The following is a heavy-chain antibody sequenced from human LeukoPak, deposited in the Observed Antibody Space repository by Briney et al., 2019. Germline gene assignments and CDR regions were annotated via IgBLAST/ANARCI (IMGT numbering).Heavy chain of an antibody. D-gene: IGHD3-9*01. V-gene: IGHV5-51*01. CDR3: ARHTPYYDILTGYSNNWFDP. CDR1: GYSFTSYW. Sequence: PGESLKISCKGSGYSFTSYWIGWVRQMPGKGLEWMGIIYPGDSDTRYSPSFQGQVTISADKSISTAYLQWSSLKASDTAMYYCARHTPYYDILTGYSNNWFDPWGQGTLVTVSS. CDR2: IYPGDSDT. J-gene: IGHJ5*02.